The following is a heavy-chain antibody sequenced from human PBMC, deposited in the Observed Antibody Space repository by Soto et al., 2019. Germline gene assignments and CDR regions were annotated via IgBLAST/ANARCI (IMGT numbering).Heavy chain of an antibody. CDR3: ARVRYSGYDWIDY. CDR2: ISSSGSTI. CDR1: GFTFSDYY. D-gene: IGHD5-12*01. J-gene: IGHJ4*02. Sequence: GSLRLSCAASGFTFSDYYMSWIRQAPGKGLEWVSYISSSGSTIYYADSVKGRFTISRDNAKNSLYLQMNSLRAEDTAVYYCARVRYSGYDWIDYWGQGTLVTVSS. V-gene: IGHV3-11*01.